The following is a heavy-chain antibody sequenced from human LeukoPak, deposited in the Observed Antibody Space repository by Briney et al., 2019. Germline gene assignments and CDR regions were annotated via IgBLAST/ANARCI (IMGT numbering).Heavy chain of an antibody. CDR3: ARGRGEATVFYAFDI. CDR2: IDFFGRVT. D-gene: IGHD3-3*01. J-gene: IGHJ3*02. V-gene: IGHV3-48*03. Sequence: GGSLRLSCATSGFTFNNYEMNWVRQAPGKGLEWVSYIDFFGRVTHYTDSVKGRLTISRDNAKTSVYLQMDSLRAEDTAVYYCARGRGEATVFYAFDIWGQGTLVTVSS. CDR1: GFTFNNYE.